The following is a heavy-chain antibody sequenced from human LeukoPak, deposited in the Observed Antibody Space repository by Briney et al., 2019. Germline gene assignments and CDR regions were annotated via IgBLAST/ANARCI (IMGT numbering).Heavy chain of an antibody. CDR2: IKQDGSEK. D-gene: IGHD3-22*01. CDR3: ARAPEFSYDSSGHLDY. V-gene: IGHV3-7*03. CDR1: GFTFSSYW. J-gene: IGHJ4*02. Sequence: GGSLRLSCAASGFTFSSYWMSWVRQAPGKGLEWVANIKQDGSEKYYVDSAKGRFTISRDNAKNSLYLQMNSLRAEDTALYHCARAPEFSYDSSGHLDYWGQGTLVTVSS.